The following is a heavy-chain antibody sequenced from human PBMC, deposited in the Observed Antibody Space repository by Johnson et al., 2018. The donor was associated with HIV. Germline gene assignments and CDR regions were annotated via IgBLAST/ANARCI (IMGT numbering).Heavy chain of an antibody. V-gene: IGHV3-30*04. D-gene: IGHD1-14*01. CDR3: ARDSSTTDVAFDI. J-gene: IGHJ3*02. CDR2: ISYSGSNK. CDR1: GFTFSSFA. Sequence: QVQLVESGGGVVQPGRSLRLSCAASGFTFSSFAMHWVRQTPGNGLEWVSIISYSGSNKYYADSVKGRFTISRDNSKNTLYLQMNSLRGEDTAEYYCARDSSTTDVAFDIWGQGTMVTVSS.